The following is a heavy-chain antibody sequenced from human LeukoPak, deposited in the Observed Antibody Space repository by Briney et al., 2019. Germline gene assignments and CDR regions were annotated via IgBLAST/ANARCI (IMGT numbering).Heavy chain of an antibody. Sequence: SETLSLTCTVSGGSISSYYWSWIRPPAGKGLEWIGRIYTSGSTNYNPSLRSRVTISVGTSKDQFSLRLTSVTAADTAVYYCARARVRSYSYDSDGSYTSDWIFDLWGRGTLVTVSS. J-gene: IGHJ2*01. CDR3: ARARVRSYSYDSDGSYTSDWIFDL. CDR1: GGSISSYY. V-gene: IGHV4-4*07. CDR2: IYTSGST. D-gene: IGHD3-22*01.